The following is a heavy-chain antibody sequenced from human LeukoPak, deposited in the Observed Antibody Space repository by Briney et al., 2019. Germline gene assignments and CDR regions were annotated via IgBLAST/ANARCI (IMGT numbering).Heavy chain of an antibody. J-gene: IGHJ4*02. CDR3: ARDSGWFRFDY. CDR2: IKEDGSEK. CDR1: GFTFSSSW. D-gene: IGHD6-13*01. V-gene: IGHV3-7*03. Sequence: PGGSLRLSCAASGFTFSSSWMTWVRQAPGKGLEWVANIKEDGSEKYYVDSVKGRFTISRDNAKNLLYLQMNSLRAEDTAMYYCARDSGWFRFDYWGQGTLVTVSS.